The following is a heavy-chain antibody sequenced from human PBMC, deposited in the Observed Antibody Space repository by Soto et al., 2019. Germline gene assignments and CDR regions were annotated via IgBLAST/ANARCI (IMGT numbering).Heavy chain of an antibody. CDR2: ISYDGSNK. CDR1: GFTFSSYA. CDR3: ARSAGYSSGWYAYYYYGMDV. D-gene: IGHD6-19*01. J-gene: IGHJ6*01. Sequence: VQLVESGGGVVQPGRSLRLSCAASGFTFSSYAMHWVRQAPGKGLEWVAVISYDGSNKYYADSVKGRFTISRDNSKNTLYLQMNSLRAEDTAVYYCARSAGYSSGWYAYYYYGMDVW. V-gene: IGHV3-30-3*01.